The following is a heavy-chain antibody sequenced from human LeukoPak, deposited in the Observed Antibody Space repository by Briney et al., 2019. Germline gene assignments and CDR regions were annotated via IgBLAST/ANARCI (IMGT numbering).Heavy chain of an antibody. J-gene: IGHJ3*02. CDR1: GYTFTGYY. Sequence: ASVKVSCKASGYTFTGYYMHWVRQAPGQGLEWMGWINPNSGGTNYAQKFQGRVTMTRDTSISTAYMELSRLRSDDTAVYYCARRRGQRGLFPDGSEAFDIWGQGTMVTVSS. D-gene: IGHD5-24*01. V-gene: IGHV1-2*02. CDR3: ARRRGQRGLFPDGSEAFDI. CDR2: INPNSGGT.